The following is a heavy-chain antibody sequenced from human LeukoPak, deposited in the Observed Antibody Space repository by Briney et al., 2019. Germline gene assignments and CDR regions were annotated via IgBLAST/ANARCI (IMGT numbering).Heavy chain of an antibody. CDR2: INHSGST. Sequence: SETLSLTCAVYGGSFSGYYWSWIRQPPGKGLEWIGEINHSGSTNYNPSLKSRVTISVDTSKNQFSLKLSSVTAADTPVYYCARSSRRKSYGSGSYYNYWGQGTLVTVSS. CDR3: ARSSRRKSYGSGSYYNY. V-gene: IGHV4-34*01. D-gene: IGHD3-10*01. J-gene: IGHJ4*02. CDR1: GGSFSGYY.